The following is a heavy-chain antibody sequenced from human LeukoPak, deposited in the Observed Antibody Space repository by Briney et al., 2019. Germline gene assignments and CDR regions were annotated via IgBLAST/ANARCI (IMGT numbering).Heavy chain of an antibody. V-gene: IGHV3-74*01. Sequence: SGGSLRLSCAASGFTFSSYAMSWVRQAPGKGLVWVSRINSDGSSTSYADSVKGRFTISRDNTKNTLYLQMNSLRAEDTAMYYCATSRTFDYWGQGTLVTVSS. J-gene: IGHJ4*02. CDR2: INSDGSST. CDR3: ATSRTFDY. CDR1: GFTFSSYA. D-gene: IGHD1-1*01.